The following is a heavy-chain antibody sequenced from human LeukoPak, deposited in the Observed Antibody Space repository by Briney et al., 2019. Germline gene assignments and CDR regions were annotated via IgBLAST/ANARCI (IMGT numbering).Heavy chain of an antibody. CDR1: GFTFSSYW. D-gene: IGHD2-21*02. CDR2: IKSDGST. CDR3: ARDPAEEYCGGDCYHDY. V-gene: IGHV3-74*01. Sequence: PGGSLRLSCAASGFTFSSYWMHRVRQAPGKGLVWVSRIKSDGSTNYADSVKGRFTISRDNAKNSLYLQMNSLRAEDTAVYYCARDPAEEYCGGDCYHDYWGQGTLVTVSS. J-gene: IGHJ4*02.